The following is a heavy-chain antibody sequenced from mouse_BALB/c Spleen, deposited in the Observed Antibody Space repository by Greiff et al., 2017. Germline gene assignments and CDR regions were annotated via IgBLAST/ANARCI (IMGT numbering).Heavy chain of an antibody. CDR3: AREGGYYYAMDY. CDR2: INSNGGST. J-gene: IGHJ4*01. CDR1: GFTFSSYG. V-gene: IGHV5-6-3*01. Sequence: EVQRVESGGGLVQPGGSLKLSCAASGFTFSSYGMSWVRQTPDKRLELVATINSNGGSTYYPDSVKGRFTISRDNAKNTLYLQMSSLKSEDTAMYYCAREGGYYYAMDYWGQGTSVTVSS.